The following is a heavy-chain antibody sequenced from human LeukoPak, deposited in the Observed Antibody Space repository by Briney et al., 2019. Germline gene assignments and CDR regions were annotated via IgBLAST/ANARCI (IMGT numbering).Heavy chain of an antibody. J-gene: IGHJ4*02. D-gene: IGHD6-13*01. CDR3: ARDPIAAAGTFLV. CDR2: IYTSGST. Sequence: QSSETLSLTCTVSGGSISSSSYYWGWIRQPPGKGLEWIGRIYTSGSTNYNPSLKSRVTISVDTSKNQFSLKLSSVTAADTAVYYCARDPIAAAGTFLVWGQGTLVTVSS. V-gene: IGHV4-39*07. CDR1: GGSISSSSYY.